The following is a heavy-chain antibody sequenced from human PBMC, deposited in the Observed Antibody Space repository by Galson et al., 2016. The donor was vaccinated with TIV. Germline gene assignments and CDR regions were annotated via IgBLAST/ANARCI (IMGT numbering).Heavy chain of an antibody. CDR3: ARHGEMSTMTYSYKYGLDV. D-gene: IGHD5-24*01. CDR1: GYTFSRYG. V-gene: IGHV1-18*04. J-gene: IGHJ6*02. CDR2: ISVYNGNT. Sequence: SCKASGYTFSRYGITWVRQAPGQGLEWMRWISVYNGNTKYAQNIQGRVTMTTDTSTTTAYMELRSLRSDDTAIYYCARHGEMSTMTYSYKYGLDVWGQGTTVTVSS.